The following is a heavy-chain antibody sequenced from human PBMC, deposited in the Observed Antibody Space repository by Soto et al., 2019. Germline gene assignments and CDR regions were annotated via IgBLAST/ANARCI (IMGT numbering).Heavy chain of an antibody. Sequence: GASVKVSCKASGYTFTSYGISWVRQAPGQGLEWMGWISAHNGNTNYAQKLQGRVTMTTDTSTSTAYMELRSLRSDDTAVYYCARVRSVTTPRGWFDPWGQGTLVTVSS. CDR1: GYTFTSYG. D-gene: IGHD4-4*01. V-gene: IGHV1-18*04. CDR2: ISAHNGNT. J-gene: IGHJ5*02. CDR3: ARVRSVTTPRGWFDP.